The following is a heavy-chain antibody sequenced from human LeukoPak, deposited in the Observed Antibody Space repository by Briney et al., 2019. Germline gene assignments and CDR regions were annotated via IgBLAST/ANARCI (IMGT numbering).Heavy chain of an antibody. CDR1: GFTFSSYG. D-gene: IGHD3-22*01. Sequence: GGSLRLSCAASGFTFSSYGMHWVRQAPGKGLEWVAFIRYDGSNKYYADSVKGRFTISRDNSKNTLYLQMNSLRAEDTAVYYCAKDPLYYYDSSGYYPDYWGQGTLVTVSS. J-gene: IGHJ4*02. CDR2: IRYDGSNK. V-gene: IGHV3-30*02. CDR3: AKDPLYYYDSSGYYPDY.